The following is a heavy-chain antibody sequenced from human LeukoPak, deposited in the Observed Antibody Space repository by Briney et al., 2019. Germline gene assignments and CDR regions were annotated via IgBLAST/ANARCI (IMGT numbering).Heavy chain of an antibody. CDR1: GFTFSSYW. CDR3: ARDIVVVPAAISWMYYYYGMDV. CDR2: IKQDGSEK. V-gene: IGHV3-7*01. D-gene: IGHD2-2*01. Sequence: GGSLRLSCAASGFTFSSYWMSWVRQAPGKGLEWVANIKQDGSEKYYVDSVKGRFTTSRDNAKNSLYLQMNSLRAEDTAVYYCARDIVVVPAAISWMYYYYGMDVWGQGTTVTVSS. J-gene: IGHJ6*02.